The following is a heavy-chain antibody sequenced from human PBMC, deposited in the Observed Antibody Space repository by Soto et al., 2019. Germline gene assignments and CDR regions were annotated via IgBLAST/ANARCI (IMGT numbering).Heavy chain of an antibody. D-gene: IGHD5-18*01. Sequence: PGGSLRLSCAASGFTFSSYAMHCVRQAPGKGLEGVAVISYDGSNKYYADSVNGRFTISRDNSKNTLYLQMNSLRAEDTAVYYCASSSTWIQLWFVYWGQGTPVTVSS. V-gene: IGHV3-30-3*01. CDR2: ISYDGSNK. J-gene: IGHJ4*02. CDR1: GFTFSSYA. CDR3: ASSSTWIQLWFVY.